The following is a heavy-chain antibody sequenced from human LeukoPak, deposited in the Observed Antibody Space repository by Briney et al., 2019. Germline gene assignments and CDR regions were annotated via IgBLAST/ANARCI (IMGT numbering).Heavy chain of an antibody. D-gene: IGHD3-9*01. CDR3: ARGVLTGYYGDFDY. V-gene: IGHV4-31*03. CDR2: IYYSDT. J-gene: IGHJ4*02. CDR1: GASVGSGGYY. Sequence: SETLSLTCTVSGASVGSGGYYWSWIRQHPGKGLEWIGYIYYSDTYDNPSLKSRVTISVDTSKNQFSLNLSSVTAADTAVYYCARGVLTGYYGDFDYWGQGTLVTVSS.